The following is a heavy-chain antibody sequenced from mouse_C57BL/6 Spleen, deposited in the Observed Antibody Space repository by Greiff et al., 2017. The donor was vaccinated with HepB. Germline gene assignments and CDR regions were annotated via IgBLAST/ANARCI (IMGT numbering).Heavy chain of an antibody. D-gene: IGHD4-1*01. CDR3: AREGAWDGGYFDV. Sequence: DVHLVESGGGLVKPGGSLKLSCAASGFTFSSYAMSWVRQTPEKRLEWVATISDGGSYTYYPDNVKGRFTISRDNAKNNLYMQMSHLKSEDTAMYYCAREGAWDGGYFDVWGTGTTVTVSS. CDR1: GFTFSSYA. V-gene: IGHV5-4*01. CDR2: ISDGGSYT. J-gene: IGHJ1*03.